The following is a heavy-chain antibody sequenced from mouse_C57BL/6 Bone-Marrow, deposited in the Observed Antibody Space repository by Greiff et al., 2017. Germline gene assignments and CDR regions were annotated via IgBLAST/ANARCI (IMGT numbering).Heavy chain of an antibody. J-gene: IGHJ3*01. Sequence: EVQLQQSGAELVRPGASVKLSCTASGFNIKDDYMHWVKQRPEQGLEWIGWIDPENGDTEYASKFQGKATITADTSSNTAYLQLSSLTSEDTAVYYGTTEGIYYYGSSYVGFAYWGQGTLVTVSA. CDR1: GFNIKDDY. CDR2: IDPENGDT. D-gene: IGHD1-1*01. CDR3: TTEGIYYYGSSYVGFAY. V-gene: IGHV14-4*01.